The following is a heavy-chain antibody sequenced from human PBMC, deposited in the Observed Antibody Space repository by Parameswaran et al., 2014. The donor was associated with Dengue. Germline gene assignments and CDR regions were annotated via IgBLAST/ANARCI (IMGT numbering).Heavy chain of an antibody. Sequence: WIRQPPGKGLEWVSSISSSSSYIYYADSVKGRFTISRDNAKNSLYLQMNSLRAEDTAVYYCARDKIDSSGYYSRGSYAFDIWGQGTMVTVSS. D-gene: IGHD3-22*01. CDR3: ARDKIDSSGYYSRGSYAFDI. J-gene: IGHJ3*02. CDR2: ISSSSSYI. V-gene: IGHV3-21*01.